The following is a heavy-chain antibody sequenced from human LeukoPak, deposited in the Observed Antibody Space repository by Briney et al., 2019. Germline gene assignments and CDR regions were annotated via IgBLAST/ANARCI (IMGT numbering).Heavy chain of an antibody. J-gene: IGHJ3*02. CDR3: ARVMPTIFGGEGAFDI. CDR2: IYHSGST. CDR1: GGSISSGGYY. Sequence: SETLSLTCTVSGGSISSGGYYWSWIRQPPGKGLEWIGYIYHSGSTYYNPSLKSRVTISVDRSKNQFSLKLSSVTAADTAVYYCARVMPTIFGGEGAFDIWGQGTMVTVSS. D-gene: IGHD3-3*01. V-gene: IGHV4-30-2*01.